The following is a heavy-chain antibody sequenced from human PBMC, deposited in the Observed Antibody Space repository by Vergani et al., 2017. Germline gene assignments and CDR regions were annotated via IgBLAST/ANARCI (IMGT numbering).Heavy chain of an antibody. J-gene: IGHJ6*03. CDR1: ADSISSGSYY. CDR2: IYYSGLT. CDR3: ARLGGPMYYYMDV. Sequence: QLQLQQSGPGLVKPSETLFLTCTVSADSISSGSYYWGWIRQPPGKSLEWIGSIYYSGLTYYNPSLKSRVAISVDTSKNQFSLKVTSVTAADTAVYFCARLGGPMYYYMDVWGKGTTVTVSS. V-gene: IGHV4-39*01. D-gene: IGHD3-16*01.